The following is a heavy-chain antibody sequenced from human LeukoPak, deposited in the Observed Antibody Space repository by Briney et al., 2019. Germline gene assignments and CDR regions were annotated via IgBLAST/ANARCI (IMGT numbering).Heavy chain of an antibody. CDR1: GFTINSYD. CDR3: ARNGGGLGL. CDR2: IYTSGTT. V-gene: IGHV3-66*01. D-gene: IGHD2-8*01. J-gene: IGHJ4*02. Sequence: PGGSLRLSCAASGFTINSYDMTWVRQAPGKGLEWVSVIYTSGTTSYTDSVRGRFTISRDSSTNTVYFQMNSLRDEDTAVYYCARNGGGLGLWGQGTLVTVSS.